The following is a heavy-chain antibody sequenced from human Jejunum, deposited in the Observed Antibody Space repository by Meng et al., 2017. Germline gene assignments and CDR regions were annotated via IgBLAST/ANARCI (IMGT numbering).Heavy chain of an antibody. CDR2: ISWNSATI. CDR3: AKDSHYNFWGSLRSFDY. D-gene: IGHD3-3*01. J-gene: IGHJ4*02. CDR1: GFTFDDSA. V-gene: IGHV3-9*01. Sequence: SLKISCTASGFTFDDSAMHWVRQVPGKGLEWVSGISWNSATIDYAASVKGRFTISRDNAKNSLYLQMNSLRAEDTALYYCAKDSHYNFWGSLRSFDYWGQGTLVTVSS.